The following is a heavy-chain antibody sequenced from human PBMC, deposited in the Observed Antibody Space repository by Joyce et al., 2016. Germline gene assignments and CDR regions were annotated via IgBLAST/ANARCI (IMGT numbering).Heavy chain of an antibody. D-gene: IGHD6-19*01. Sequence: EVQLVQSGAEVKKPGESLRISCTASGYRFTKFWIGWVRQMPGKGLEWMGSINPADSQTRYSPSFQGQVTFSADKSITTAYLQWSGLKASDTALYFCARRSVEVASWFFDHWGQGTLVTVSS. V-gene: IGHV5-51*01. CDR1: GYRFTKFW. CDR2: INPADSQT. CDR3: ARRSVEVASWFFDH. J-gene: IGHJ4*02.